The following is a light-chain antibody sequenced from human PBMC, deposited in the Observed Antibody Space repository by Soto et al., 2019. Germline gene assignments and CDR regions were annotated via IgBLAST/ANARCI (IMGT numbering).Light chain of an antibody. V-gene: IGKV1-39*01. CDR3: QQSYTVPLT. J-gene: IGKJ1*01. CDR2: DAS. CDR1: QSISIY. Sequence: DIQMTQSPSSLSASVGDRVTITCRTSQSISIYLNWYQQKPGKAPELLISDASSLKSGVPSRFSGSGSGTDFTLTISSLQAEDFATYYCQQSYTVPLTFGQGTKVDIK.